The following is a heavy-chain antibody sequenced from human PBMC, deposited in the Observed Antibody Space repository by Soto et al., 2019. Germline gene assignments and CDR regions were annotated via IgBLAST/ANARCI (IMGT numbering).Heavy chain of an antibody. CDR2: IVVGSGNT. V-gene: IGHV1-58*01. J-gene: IGHJ3*02. CDR3: AAIAPPHYYDSSGSDAFDI. CDR1: GFTFTSSA. Sequence: SVKVSCKASGFTFTSSAVQWVRQARGQRLEWIGWIVVGSGNTNYAQKFQERVTITRDMSTSTAYMELSSLRSEDTAVYYCAAIAPPHYYDSSGSDAFDIWGQGTMVTVS. D-gene: IGHD3-22*01.